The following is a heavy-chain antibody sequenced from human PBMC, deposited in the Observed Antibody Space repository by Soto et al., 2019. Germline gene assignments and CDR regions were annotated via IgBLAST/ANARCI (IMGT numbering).Heavy chain of an antibody. CDR3: ASRTAMTTVTKLDY. J-gene: IGHJ4*02. CDR1: GGSFSGYY. Sequence: PSETLSLTCAVYGGSFSGYYWSWIRQPPGKGLEWIGEINHSGSTNYNPSLKSRVTISVDTSKNQFSLKLSSVTAADTAVYYCASRTAMTTVTKLDYWGQGTLVTVSS. CDR2: INHSGST. V-gene: IGHV4-34*01. D-gene: IGHD4-17*01.